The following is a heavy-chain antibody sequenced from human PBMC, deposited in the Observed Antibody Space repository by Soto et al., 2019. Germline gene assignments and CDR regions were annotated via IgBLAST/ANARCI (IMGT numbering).Heavy chain of an antibody. CDR1: GGSISSGGYY. V-gene: IGHV4-31*03. CDR3: ARIYDSSGSVDY. Sequence: QVQLQESGPGLVKPSQTLSLTCTVSGGSISSGGYYWSWIRQHPGKGLEWIGYIYYSGSTYYNPSLKRRVTISVDTSKNQFSLKLSSVTAADTAVYYCARIYDSSGSVDYWGQGTLVTVSS. D-gene: IGHD3-22*01. J-gene: IGHJ4*02. CDR2: IYYSGST.